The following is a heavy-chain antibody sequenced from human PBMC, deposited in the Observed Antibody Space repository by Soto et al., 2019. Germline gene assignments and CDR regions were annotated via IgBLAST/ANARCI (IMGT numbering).Heavy chain of an antibody. V-gene: IGHV4-4*07. CDR3: ARGGIQLSYAFDY. CDR2: IYTSGST. J-gene: IGHJ4*02. D-gene: IGHD5-18*01. Sequence: SETLSLTCSVSGTSVSNYYWSWIRQPAGKGLEHIGRIYTSGSTSCNPSLRSRVTMSMDTSQTQIYLNLTSVTAADTAVYYCARGGIQLSYAFDYWGQGIQVTVSS. CDR1: GTSVSNYY.